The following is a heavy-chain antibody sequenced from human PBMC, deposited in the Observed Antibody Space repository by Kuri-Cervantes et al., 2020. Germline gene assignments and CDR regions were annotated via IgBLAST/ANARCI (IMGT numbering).Heavy chain of an antibody. CDR1: GFSFSSYG. CDR3: AKFSTYCGGDCFLLSGEIDY. V-gene: IGHV3-7*01. CDR2: INQVGSEK. Sequence: GGSLRLSCAASGFSFSSYGMNWLRQAPGKGLEWVASINQVGSEKYYVDSVKGRFTISRDNAKNSLFLQMNSLGAEDTAVYYCAKFSTYCGGDCFLLSGEIDYWGQGTLVTVSS. J-gene: IGHJ4*02. D-gene: IGHD2-21*02.